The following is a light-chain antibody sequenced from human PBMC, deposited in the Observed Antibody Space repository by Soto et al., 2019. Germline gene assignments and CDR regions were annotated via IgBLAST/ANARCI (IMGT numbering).Light chain of an antibody. Sequence: ETVFTQSPATLSLSPGERATLSCGASQSVSSSYVAWYQHRPGLAPRLLIHDASSRATGIPDRFSGTKSGTDFTLTIRRLEPEDAAVYYCQQYGSSPITFGQGTRLEIK. CDR1: QSVSSSY. CDR3: QQYGSSPIT. J-gene: IGKJ5*01. CDR2: DAS. V-gene: IGKV3D-20*01.